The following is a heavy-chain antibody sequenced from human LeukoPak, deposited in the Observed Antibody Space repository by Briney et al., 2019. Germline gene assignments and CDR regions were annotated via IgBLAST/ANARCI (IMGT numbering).Heavy chain of an antibody. J-gene: IGHJ2*01. V-gene: IGHV4-30-4*08. CDR3: ARDGYSYGYGWYFDL. D-gene: IGHD5-18*01. CDR1: GGPISSGHYY. Sequence: PSETLPLTCSVYGGPISSGHYYWSWIRQPPGKGLEWIGHNYYSGSTYYTPSLKSRVTISVDTSKNQFSLKLSSVTAADTAVYYCARDGYSYGYGWYFDLWGRGTLVTVSS. CDR2: NYYSGST.